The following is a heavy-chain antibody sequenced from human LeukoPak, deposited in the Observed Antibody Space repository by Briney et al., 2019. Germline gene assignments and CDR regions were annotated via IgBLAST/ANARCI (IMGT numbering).Heavy chain of an antibody. CDR1: GGSFSGYY. D-gene: IGHD3-22*01. CDR3: AGLVGRYSSGLYYYYFDY. V-gene: IGHV4-34*01. CDR2: MYLSGTT. J-gene: IGHJ4*02. Sequence: SETLSLTCAVYGGSFSGYYWSWIRQPPGKGLEWIGEMYLSGTTHSNPSVKSRVTISIDKSKNQFFLNLSSVTAADTAVYYCAGLVGRYSSGLYYYYFDYWGQGTLVTVSS.